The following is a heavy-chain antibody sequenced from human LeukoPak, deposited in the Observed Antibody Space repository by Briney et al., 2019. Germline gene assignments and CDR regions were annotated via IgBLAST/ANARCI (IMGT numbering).Heavy chain of an antibody. CDR1: GFGFTAAW. CDR3: AWQTKFDFWRMDY. J-gene: IGHJ4*02. CDR2: IKRRGGGETT. Sequence: GGSLRLSCAASGFGFTAAWMSWVRQAPGKGPEWVGRIKRRGGGETTDYAAPVKGRFTISRDDSKDTLYLQMDGLKTEDTAVYYCAWQTKFDFWRMDYWGLGTLVTVSS. V-gene: IGHV3-15*01. D-gene: IGHD3-3*01.